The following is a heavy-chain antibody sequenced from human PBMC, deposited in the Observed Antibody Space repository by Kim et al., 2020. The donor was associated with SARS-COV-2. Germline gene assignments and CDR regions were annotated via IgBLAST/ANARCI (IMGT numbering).Heavy chain of an antibody. CDR3: ASLPGYSSGWTAGHFDY. CDR1: GFTFSSYG. J-gene: IGHJ4*01. Sequence: GGSLRLSCAASGFTFSSYGMHWVRQAPGKGLEWVAVISYDGSNKYYADSVKGRFTISRNNSKNTRYLQMNSLRAEDTAVYYCASLPGYSSGWTAGHFDY. CDR2: ISYDGSNK. V-gene: IGHV3-33*05. D-gene: IGHD6-19*01.